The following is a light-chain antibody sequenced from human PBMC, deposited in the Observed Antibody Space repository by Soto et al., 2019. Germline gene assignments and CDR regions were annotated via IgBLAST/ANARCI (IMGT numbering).Light chain of an antibody. V-gene: IGKV3-15*01. CDR3: QQYNNWPFS. Sequence: EIVLTQSPGTLSVSPGPRATLSCXAGQGVTTNFAWYQQKSGQSPRLLIYDVSIRATGVPARFSGTGSETDFTLTISGLQSEDSAVYFCQQYNNWPFSFGQGTRLEIK. CDR1: QGVTTN. CDR2: DVS. J-gene: IGKJ5*01.